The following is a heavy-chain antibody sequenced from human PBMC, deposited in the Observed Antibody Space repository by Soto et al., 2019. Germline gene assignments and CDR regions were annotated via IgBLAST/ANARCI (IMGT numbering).Heavy chain of an antibody. CDR3: ALYCSSTSCFGLDV. D-gene: IGHD2-2*01. CDR2: FDPEDGET. Sequence: ASVKVSCKVSGYTLTELSMHWVRQAPGKGLEWMGGFDPEDGETIYAQKFQGRVTMTEDTSTDTAYMELSSLRSEDTAVYYCALYCSSTSCFGLDVWGKGTTVTVSS. CDR1: GYTLTELS. V-gene: IGHV1-24*01. J-gene: IGHJ6*04.